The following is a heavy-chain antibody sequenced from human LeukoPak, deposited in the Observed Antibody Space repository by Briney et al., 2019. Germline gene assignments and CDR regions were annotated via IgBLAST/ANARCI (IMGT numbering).Heavy chain of an antibody. V-gene: IGHV4-39*01. CDR1: GGSISSSNYY. CDR2: IYYSGST. D-gene: IGHD3-10*01. CDR3: ARSRSYYYGSGGLDAFDI. J-gene: IGHJ3*02. Sequence: PSETLSLTCSVSGGSISSSNYYWGWIRQPPGKGLEWIGSIYYSGSTNYNPSLRSRVTISVDTSRNQFSLKLSSVTAADTAVYYCARSRSYYYGSGGLDAFDIWGQGTMVTVSS.